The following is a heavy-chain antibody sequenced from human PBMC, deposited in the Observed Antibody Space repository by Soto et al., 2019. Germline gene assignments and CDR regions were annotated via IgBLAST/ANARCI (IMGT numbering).Heavy chain of an antibody. V-gene: IGHV3-11*01. CDR2: ISSSGSTI. J-gene: IGHJ3*02. CDR1: GFTFSDYY. D-gene: IGHD2-15*01. Sequence: GRALRLSCAASGFTFSDYYMSWIRQAPGKGLEWVSYISSSGSTIYYADSVKGRFTISRDNAKNSLYLQMNSLRAEDTAVYYCARTILLMVGVAATDAFDIWGQGTMVTVSS. CDR3: ARTILLMVGVAATDAFDI.